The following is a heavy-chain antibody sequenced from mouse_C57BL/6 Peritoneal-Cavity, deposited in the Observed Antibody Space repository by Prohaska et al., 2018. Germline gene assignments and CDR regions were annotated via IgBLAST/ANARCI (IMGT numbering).Heavy chain of an antibody. V-gene: IGHV9-3*01. CDR2: INTYSGVP. J-gene: IGHJ2*01. D-gene: IGHD2-5*01. CDR3: ARPSESKYGEY. Sequence: IQLVQSGPELQKPGETVKISCKASGYTFTTYGMSWVKQAPGKGLKWMGWINTYSGVPTYADDFKGRFAFSLETSASTAYLQINNLKNEDTATYFCARPSESKYGEYWGQGTNLTVSS. CDR1: GYTFTTYG.